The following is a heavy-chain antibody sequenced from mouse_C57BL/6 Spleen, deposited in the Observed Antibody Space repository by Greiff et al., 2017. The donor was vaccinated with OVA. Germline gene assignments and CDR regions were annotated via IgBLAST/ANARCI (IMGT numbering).Heavy chain of an antibody. CDR1: GYSITSGYD. J-gene: IGHJ4*01. Sequence: EVKLQESGPGMVKPSQSLSLTCTVTGYSITSGYDWHWIRHFPGNKLEWMGYISYSGSTNYNPSLKSRISITHDTSKNHFFLKLNSVTTEHTATYYCARGSYYYAMDYWGQGTSVTVSS. CDR2: ISYSGST. CDR3: ARGSYYYAMDY. V-gene: IGHV3-1*01.